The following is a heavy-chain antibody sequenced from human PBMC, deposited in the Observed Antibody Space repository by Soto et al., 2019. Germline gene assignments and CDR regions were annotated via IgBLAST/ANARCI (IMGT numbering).Heavy chain of an antibody. CDR1: GVSITSFF. CDR2: ISSRGST. Sequence: QVQLQESGPGLVKPSETLSLTCTVSGVSITSFFWSWIRQSPGKGLEWIAYISSRGSTRYNPSLRSRVTRPLDPSNNQFSLRSSSVTAADTALYYCARLAPRDGDPKTVRAFDIWGQGTMVTVSS. CDR3: ARLAPRDGDPKTVRAFDI. J-gene: IGHJ3*02. V-gene: IGHV4-59*01. D-gene: IGHD1-1*01.